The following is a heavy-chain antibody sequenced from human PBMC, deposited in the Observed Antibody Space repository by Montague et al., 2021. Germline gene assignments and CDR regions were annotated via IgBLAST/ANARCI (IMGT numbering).Heavy chain of an antibody. Sequence: SETLSLTCTVSRSLINSDYYWGWIRQPPGKGLEWMGNVSHGGRTYYNPSLKSRVTISVDTSNNHFSLKLSSVTAADTAMYYCARERDRYYYMDIWGKGTTITVS. CDR2: VSHGGRT. J-gene: IGHJ6*03. V-gene: IGHV4-38-2*02. CDR3: ARERDRYYYMDI. CDR1: RSLINSDYY.